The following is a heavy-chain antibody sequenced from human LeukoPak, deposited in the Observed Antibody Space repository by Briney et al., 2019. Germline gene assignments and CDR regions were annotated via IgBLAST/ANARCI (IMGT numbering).Heavy chain of an antibody. Sequence: SETLSLTCTVSGCSFSGYYWSWIRQPAGQGLEWIGRIYSNGDTRYNPSLTSRGTMSVDTSKNQLSLKLGPVTAADTAVYYCARAAGAAGGQYFDYWGQGTLVTVSS. J-gene: IGHJ4*02. CDR2: IYSNGDT. D-gene: IGHD6-13*01. V-gene: IGHV4-4*07. CDR1: GCSFSGYY. CDR3: ARAAGAAGGQYFDY.